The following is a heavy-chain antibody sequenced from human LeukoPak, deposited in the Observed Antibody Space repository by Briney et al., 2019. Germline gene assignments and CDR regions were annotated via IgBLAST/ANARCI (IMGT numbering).Heavy chain of an antibody. CDR2: IYYSGST. CDR1: GDSISSGGYY. Sequence: PSETLSLTCTVSGDSISSGGYYWSWIRQPPGKGLEWIGYIYYSGSTNYNPSLKSRVTISVDTSKNQFSLKLTSVTAADTAVYYCASSTSLNYYYGMDVWGQGTTVTVSS. J-gene: IGHJ6*02. CDR3: ASSTSLNYYYGMDV. V-gene: IGHV4-61*08. D-gene: IGHD2-2*01.